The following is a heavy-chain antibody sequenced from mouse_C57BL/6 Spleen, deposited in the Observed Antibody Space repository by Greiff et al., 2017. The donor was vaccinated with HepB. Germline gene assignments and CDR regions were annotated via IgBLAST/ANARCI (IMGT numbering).Heavy chain of an antibody. CDR3: ARPFYYYGSGYGC. Sequence: QVQLQQPGAELVKPGASVKMSCKASGYTFTSYWITWVKQRPGQGLEWIGDIDPGSGSTNYNEKFKSKATLTVDTSSSTASMQLSSLTSEDSAVNYCARPFYYYGSGYGCWGNGTTLTVSS. D-gene: IGHD1-1*01. CDR1: GYTFTSYW. V-gene: IGHV1-55*01. J-gene: IGHJ2*01. CDR2: IDPGSGST.